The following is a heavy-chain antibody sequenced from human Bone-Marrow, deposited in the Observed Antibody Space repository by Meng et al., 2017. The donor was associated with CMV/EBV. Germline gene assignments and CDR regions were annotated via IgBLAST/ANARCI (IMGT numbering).Heavy chain of an antibody. CDR1: YTFTDYY. Sequence: YTFTDYYMHWVQQAPGKGLEWMGLVDPEDGETIYAEKFQGRVTITADTSTDTAYMELSSLRSEDTAVYYCATAIVGATTPNEDWYFDLWGRGTLVTVSS. CDR3: ATAIVGATTPNEDWYFDL. V-gene: IGHV1-69-2*01. D-gene: IGHD1-26*01. CDR2: VDPEDGET. J-gene: IGHJ2*01.